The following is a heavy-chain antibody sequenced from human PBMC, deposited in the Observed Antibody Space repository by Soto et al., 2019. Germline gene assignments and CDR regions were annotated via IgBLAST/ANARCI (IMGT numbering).Heavy chain of an antibody. V-gene: IGHV3-33*01. CDR1: GFTFRNYA. D-gene: IGHD5-18*01. CDR3: ARDAEVGYTYGFNFDF. Sequence: QVRLVDSGGGVVQPGRSLRLSCEASGFTFRNYAMHWVRQAPGKGLEWVAVIWFDGSNKFYGDSVKGRFTISRDDGKSTLFLQMNSLRAEDTAVYYCARDAEVGYTYGFNFDFWSQGTLVTVSS. J-gene: IGHJ4*02. CDR2: IWFDGSNK.